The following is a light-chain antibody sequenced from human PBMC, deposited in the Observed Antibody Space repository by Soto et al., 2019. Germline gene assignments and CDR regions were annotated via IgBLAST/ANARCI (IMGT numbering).Light chain of an antibody. CDR2: EDT. CDR1: NSDIEGYDY. CDR3: SSYRSGGTSV. Sequence: QSALTQPASVSGSPGQSITIYCTGTNSDIEGYDYGSYYQQYPGKAPKIIIYEDTNRPTGVSNRFSGSKTGKAASLTLSGLQAEDEADYYCSSYRSGGTSVIGTETKGTVL. J-gene: IGLJ1*01. V-gene: IGLV2-14*01.